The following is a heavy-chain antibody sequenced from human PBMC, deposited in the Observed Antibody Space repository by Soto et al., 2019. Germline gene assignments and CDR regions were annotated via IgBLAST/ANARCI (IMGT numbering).Heavy chain of an antibody. D-gene: IGHD2-2*01. CDR2: ISWNRGRI. J-gene: IGHJ4*02. V-gene: IGHV3-9*01. CDR3: AKDIGCSSTSCYLKGYFDY. CDR1: GFTFDDYA. Sequence: EVQLVESGGGLVQPGRSLRLSCAASGFTFDDYAMHWVRQAPGKGLEWVSGISWNRGRIGYADSVKGRFTISRDNAKNSLYLQMNSLRAEDTALYYCAKDIGCSSTSCYLKGYFDYWGQGTLVTVSS.